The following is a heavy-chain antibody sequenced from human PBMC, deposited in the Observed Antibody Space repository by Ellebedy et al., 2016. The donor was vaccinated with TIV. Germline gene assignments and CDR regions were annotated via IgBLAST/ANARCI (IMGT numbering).Heavy chain of an antibody. CDR3: ARPREVTTPWYYFDS. J-gene: IGHJ4*02. CDR1: GYKFTSDW. D-gene: IGHD4-11*01. V-gene: IGHV5-51*01. CDR2: IYPGDSDT. Sequence: GESLKISCKGSGYKFTSDWIGWVRQMPGKGLEWMGIIYPGDSDTRYSPSFQGHVTISADKSISTAYLHWSSLKPSDTAIYYCARPREVTTPWYYFDSWGQGTLVTVSS.